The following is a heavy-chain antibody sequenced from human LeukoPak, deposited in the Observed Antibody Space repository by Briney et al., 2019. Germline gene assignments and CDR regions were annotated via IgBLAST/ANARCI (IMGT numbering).Heavy chain of an antibody. CDR1: GYSFSSGYY. CDR2: MYHSGST. D-gene: IGHD3-22*01. Sequence: SETLSLTCAVPGYSFSSGYYWGWIRQPPGTGLEWIGSMYHSGSTYYNPSLRSRVTIAMDTSKDQFSLKLSSVTAADSAVYYCARDTGYYDGDGRYYFDYWGQGTLVTVSS. J-gene: IGHJ4*02. V-gene: IGHV4-38-2*02. CDR3: ARDTGYYDGDGRYYFDY.